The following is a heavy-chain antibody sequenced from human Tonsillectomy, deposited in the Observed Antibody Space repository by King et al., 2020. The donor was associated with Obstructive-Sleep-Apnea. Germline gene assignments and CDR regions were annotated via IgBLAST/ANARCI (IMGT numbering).Heavy chain of an antibody. Sequence: VQLVESGGGLVQPGGSLRLSCAASGFTFSSYSMNWVRQAPGKGLEWVSYISTSSSTIYYADSVKGRLTISRDNAKNSLYLQMNSLRAEDTAVYYCAREDGSYYYYYGMDVWGQGTTVTVSS. J-gene: IGHJ6*02. CDR1: GFTFSSYS. D-gene: IGHD1-26*01. CDR3: AREDGSYYYYYGMDV. V-gene: IGHV3-48*04. CDR2: ISTSSSTI.